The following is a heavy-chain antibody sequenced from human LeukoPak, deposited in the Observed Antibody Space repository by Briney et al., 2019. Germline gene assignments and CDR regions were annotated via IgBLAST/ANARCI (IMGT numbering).Heavy chain of an antibody. J-gene: IGHJ4*02. CDR1: GFTFSSYT. Sequence: GGPLRLSCAASGFTFSSYTMHWVRQAPGKGLEWVSSISSGSSHKYYGDSVKGRFTISRDNAKNSLYLQMNSLRAEDTAVYYCARDELRVDYWGQGTLVTVSS. D-gene: IGHD1-26*01. CDR2: ISSGSSHK. CDR3: ARDELRVDY. V-gene: IGHV3-21*01.